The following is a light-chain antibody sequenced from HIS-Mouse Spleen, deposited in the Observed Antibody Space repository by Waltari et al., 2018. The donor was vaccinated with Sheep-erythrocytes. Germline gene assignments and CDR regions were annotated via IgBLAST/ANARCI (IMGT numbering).Light chain of an antibody. CDR3: CSYAGSYNHV. V-gene: IGLV2-11*01. Sequence: QSALTQPRSVSGSPGQSVTISCTGTSSDVGSYNYVSWYQQHPGKAPKLMIYDVSKRPSGVPDRFSGSKSGNTASLTISGLHAEDEADYYCCSYAGSYNHVFATGTKVTVL. CDR1: SSDVGSYNY. J-gene: IGLJ1*01. CDR2: DVS.